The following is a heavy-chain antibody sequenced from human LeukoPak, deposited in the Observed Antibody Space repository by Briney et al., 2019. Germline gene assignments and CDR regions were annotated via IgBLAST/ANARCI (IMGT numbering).Heavy chain of an antibody. CDR1: GFVFTIYT. D-gene: IGHD1-26*01. V-gene: IGHV3-64D*06. CDR2: ISGSGNGFSI. CDR3: VKDFGRIRGTPDS. Sequence: GGSLRLSCSASGFVFTIYTMYWVRQAPGKGPEYVSTISGSGNGFSIYYADSVKGRFTISRDDSKSILYLQMNGLRSEDTAVYYCVKDFGRIRGTPDSWGQATLVTVSS. J-gene: IGHJ4*02.